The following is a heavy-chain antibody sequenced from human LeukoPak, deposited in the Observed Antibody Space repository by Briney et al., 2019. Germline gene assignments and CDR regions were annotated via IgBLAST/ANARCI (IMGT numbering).Heavy chain of an antibody. Sequence: SETLSLTCTVSGGSISSYYWSWTRQPPGKGLEWIGYIYYSGSTNYNPSLKSRVTISVDTSKNQFSLKLSSVTAADTAVYYCARGNSIAVAGNYWGQGTLVTVSS. V-gene: IGHV4-59*01. D-gene: IGHD6-19*01. CDR1: GGSISSYY. J-gene: IGHJ4*02. CDR3: ARGNSIAVAGNY. CDR2: IYYSGST.